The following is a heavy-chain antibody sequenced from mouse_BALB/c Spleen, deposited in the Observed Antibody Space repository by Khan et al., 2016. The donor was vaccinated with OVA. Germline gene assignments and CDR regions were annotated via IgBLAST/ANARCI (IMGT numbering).Heavy chain of an antibody. V-gene: IGHV1-4*01. CDR1: GYTFTSYT. CDR3: VRDGADHRNDGWFAY. D-gene: IGHD2-14*01. Sequence: VQLQQSGAELARPGASVKMSCKASGYTFTSYTIHWIKKRPGQGLEWIGYINPSNGSSNYNQKFKDKATLTTDKSSTTAYLQLSSLTSDDSAVYNCVRDGADHRNDGWFAYWGQGTLVTVSA. CDR2: INPSNGSS. J-gene: IGHJ3*01.